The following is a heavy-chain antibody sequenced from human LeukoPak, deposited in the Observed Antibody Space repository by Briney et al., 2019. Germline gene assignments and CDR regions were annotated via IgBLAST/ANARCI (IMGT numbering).Heavy chain of an antibody. CDR2: MNPNSGNT. CDR3: ARRYSSGWYADFAFDI. Sequence: ASVKVSCKASGYTFTSYDINWVRQATGQGLEWKGWMNPNSGNTGYAQKFQGRVTMTRNTSISTAYMELSSLRSEDTAVYYCARRYSSGWYADFAFDIWGQGTMVTVSS. CDR1: GYTFTSYD. D-gene: IGHD6-19*01. J-gene: IGHJ3*02. V-gene: IGHV1-8*01.